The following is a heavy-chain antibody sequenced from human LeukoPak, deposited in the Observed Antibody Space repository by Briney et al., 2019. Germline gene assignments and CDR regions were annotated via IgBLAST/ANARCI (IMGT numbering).Heavy chain of an antibody. CDR2: IWYDGSNK. CDR1: GFTFSSYG. V-gene: IGHV3-33*01. Sequence: PGGSLRLSCAASGFTFSSYGMHWVRQAPGKGLEWVAVIWYDGSNKYYADSVKGRFTISRDNSKSTLYLQMNSLRAEDTAVYYCARAMTTVTTPGGFDYWGQGTLVTVSS. J-gene: IGHJ4*02. CDR3: ARAMTTVTTPGGFDY. D-gene: IGHD4-17*01.